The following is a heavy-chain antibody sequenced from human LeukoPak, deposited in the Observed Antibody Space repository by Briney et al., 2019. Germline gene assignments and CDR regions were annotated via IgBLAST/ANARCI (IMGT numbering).Heavy chain of an antibody. Sequence: GGSLRLSCAASGFTFSSYAMSWVRQAPGKGLEWVSAISGSGGSTYYADSVKGRFTISRHNSKNTLYLQMNSLRAEDTAVYYCARGRVYGDYDPPTYYFDYWGQGTLVTVSS. CDR2: ISGSGGST. CDR1: GFTFSSYA. D-gene: IGHD4-17*01. J-gene: IGHJ4*02. V-gene: IGHV3-23*01. CDR3: ARGRVYGDYDPPTYYFDY.